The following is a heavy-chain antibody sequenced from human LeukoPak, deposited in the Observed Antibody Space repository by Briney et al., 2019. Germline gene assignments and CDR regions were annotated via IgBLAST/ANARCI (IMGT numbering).Heavy chain of an antibody. CDR3: ARQTTGTILFDY. Sequence: SETLSLTCTVSGGSISSYYWGWIRQPPGKGLEWIGYIYYSGSTNYNPSLKSRVTISVDTSKSQFSLKLSSVTAADTAVYYCARQTTGTILFDYWGQGTLVTVSS. D-gene: IGHD1-1*01. CDR1: GGSISSYY. CDR2: IYYSGST. V-gene: IGHV4-59*01. J-gene: IGHJ4*02.